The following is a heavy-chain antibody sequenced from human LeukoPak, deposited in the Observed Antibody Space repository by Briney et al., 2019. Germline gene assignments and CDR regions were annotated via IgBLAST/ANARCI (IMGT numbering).Heavy chain of an antibody. CDR2: ISADGDFT. CDR3: ARVSTFHFDSSLDY. D-gene: IGHD3-22*01. Sequence: QPGGSLRLSCAASXFTFSAYAMHWVRQAPGKGLEYVSGISADGDFTYYGDSVKGRFTISRANSKSTLYLQMGSLGAEDMAVYYCARVSTFHFDSSLDYWGQGALVTVSS. J-gene: IGHJ4*02. V-gene: IGHV3-64*02. CDR1: XFTFSAYA.